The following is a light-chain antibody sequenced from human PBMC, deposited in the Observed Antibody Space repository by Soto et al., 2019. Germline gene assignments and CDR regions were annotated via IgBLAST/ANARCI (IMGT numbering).Light chain of an antibody. J-gene: IGKJ3*01. Sequence: DIQMILSTSSLSASVGDRVTITCRASQSISNYLNWYQQKPGKAPKLLIYAASSLQSGVPSRFSGSGSGTDFTLTISSLQPEDFATYSCQQSYTTLFTFGPGTNVDIK. CDR1: QSISNY. CDR2: AAS. CDR3: QQSYTTLFT. V-gene: IGKV1-39*01.